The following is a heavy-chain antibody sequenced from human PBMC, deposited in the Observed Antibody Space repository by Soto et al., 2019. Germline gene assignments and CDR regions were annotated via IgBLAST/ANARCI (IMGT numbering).Heavy chain of an antibody. V-gene: IGHV1-2*04. J-gene: IGHJ6*02. CDR2: INPNSGGT. CDR1: GYTFTGYY. Sequence: QVQLVQSGAEVRKPGASVKVSCKASGYTFTGYYMHWVRQAPGQGLEWMGWINPNSGGTNYAQKFQGWVTMTRDTSISTAYMELSRLRSDDTAVYYCATGLVAAGTIYYYYGMDVWGQGTTVTVSS. D-gene: IGHD6-13*01. CDR3: ATGLVAAGTIYYYYGMDV.